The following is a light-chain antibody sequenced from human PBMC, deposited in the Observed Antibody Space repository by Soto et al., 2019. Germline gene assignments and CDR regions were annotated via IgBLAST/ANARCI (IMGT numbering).Light chain of an antibody. J-gene: IGKJ1*01. V-gene: IGKV3-20*01. CDR3: QQYGSSLT. CDR2: GAS. Sequence: IVTTQSPATLSMSPGERDSIYYRASQSVSSNLAWYQQKPGQAPRLLIYGASTRATGIPARFSGSGSGTDFTLTISRLEPEDFAVYYCQQYGSSLTFGQATKVDIK. CDR1: QSVSSN.